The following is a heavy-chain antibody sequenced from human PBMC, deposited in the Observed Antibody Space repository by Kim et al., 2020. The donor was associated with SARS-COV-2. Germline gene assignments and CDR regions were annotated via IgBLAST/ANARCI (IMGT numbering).Heavy chain of an antibody. CDR3: GTAGPDRVDY. CDR2: IYSGGST. Sequence: GGSLRLSCAASGFTVSSNYMSWVRQAPGKGLEWFSVIYSGGSTYYADSVKGRFTISRDNSKNTLYLQMNSLRDEDTAVYYCGTAGPDRVDYWGQGTLVTVSS. J-gene: IGHJ4*02. CDR1: GFTVSSNY. D-gene: IGHD6-13*01. V-gene: IGHV3-53*01.